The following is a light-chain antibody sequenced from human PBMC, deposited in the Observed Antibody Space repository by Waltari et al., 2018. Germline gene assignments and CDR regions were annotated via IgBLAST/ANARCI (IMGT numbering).Light chain of an antibody. Sequence: DIQMSQSPSSLSASVGDRVTITCRASQAINNYINWYQQKPGKAPKLLIFHANVLATGVPSRFSGVTSGTEFTLIITGLQPEDFATYYCQQGNSYPRTFGQGTKVEI. J-gene: IGKJ1*01. CDR2: HAN. CDR3: QQGNSYPRT. CDR1: QAINNY. V-gene: IGKV1-17*01.